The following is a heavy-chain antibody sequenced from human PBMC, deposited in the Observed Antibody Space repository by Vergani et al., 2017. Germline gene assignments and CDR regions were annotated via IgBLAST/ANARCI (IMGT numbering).Heavy chain of an antibody. CDR2: IDYSGST. V-gene: IGHV4-39*01. D-gene: IGHD3-10*01. CDR1: GGSISSSNYY. CDR3: ARRGGGGRAFDY. J-gene: IGHJ4*02. Sequence: QLQLQESGPGLVKPSETLSLTCNVSGGSISSSNYYWGWVRQPPGKGLEWLGSIDYSGSTYYNPPLKSRATIFVDRSKNQFSLKLTSVTAADTAVFYCARRGGGGRAFDYWVQGTLVTVSS.